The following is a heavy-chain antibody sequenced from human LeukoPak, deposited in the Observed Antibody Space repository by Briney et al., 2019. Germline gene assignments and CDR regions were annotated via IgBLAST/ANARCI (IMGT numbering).Heavy chain of an antibody. CDR3: ARINRQQLVLDY. Sequence: PSETLSLTCAVSGYSISSGYYWGWIRQPPGKGLEWIGSIYHSGSTYYTPSLKSRVTISVDTSKNQFSLKLSSVTAADTAVYYCARINRQQLVLDYWGQGTLVTVSS. V-gene: IGHV4-38-2*01. D-gene: IGHD6-13*01. CDR1: GYSISSGYY. J-gene: IGHJ4*02. CDR2: IYHSGST.